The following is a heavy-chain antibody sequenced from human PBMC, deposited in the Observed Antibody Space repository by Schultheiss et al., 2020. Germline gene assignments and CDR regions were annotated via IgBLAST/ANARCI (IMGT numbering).Heavy chain of an antibody. D-gene: IGHD5-18*01. V-gene: IGHV4-59*10. J-gene: IGHJ4*02. CDR3: ARVGYSYAFDY. Sequence: SETLSLTCAVYGGSISSYYWSWIRQPAGKGLVWIGRIYTSGSTNYNPSLKSRVTMSVDTSKNQFSLKLSSVTAADTAVYYCARVGYSYAFDYWGQGTLVTVSS. CDR1: GGSISSYY. CDR2: IYTSGST.